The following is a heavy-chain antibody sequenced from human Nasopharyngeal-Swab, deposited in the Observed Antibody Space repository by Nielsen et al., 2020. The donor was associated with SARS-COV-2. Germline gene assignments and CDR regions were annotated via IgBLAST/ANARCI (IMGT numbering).Heavy chain of an antibody. D-gene: IGHD2-21*02. V-gene: IGHV3-23*01. J-gene: IGHJ6*02. Sequence: GESLKISCAASGFTFSSYAMSWVRQAPGKGPEWVSAISGSGGSTYYADSVKGRFTISRDNSKNTLYLQMNSLRAEDTAVYYCANAYCGGDCYSHDYYYYYGMDVWGQGTTVTVSS. CDR2: ISGSGGST. CDR3: ANAYCGGDCYSHDYYYYYGMDV. CDR1: GFTFSSYA.